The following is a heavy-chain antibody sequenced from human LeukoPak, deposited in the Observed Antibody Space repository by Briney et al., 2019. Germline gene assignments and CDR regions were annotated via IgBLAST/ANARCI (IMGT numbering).Heavy chain of an antibody. CDR2: ILDSGYST. J-gene: IGHJ6*03. CDR1: GFTFSSYA. CDR3: AKLGGHPLHNYYVGV. V-gene: IGHV3-23*01. Sequence: PGGSLRLSCAASGFTFSSYAMSWVRQAPGKGLEGVSGILDSGYSTYYANSVKGRFTISRDNSNNTLHLQMNSLRPEDTAVYYCAKLGGHPLHNYYVGVWGKGTTVAVSS. D-gene: IGHD3-16*01.